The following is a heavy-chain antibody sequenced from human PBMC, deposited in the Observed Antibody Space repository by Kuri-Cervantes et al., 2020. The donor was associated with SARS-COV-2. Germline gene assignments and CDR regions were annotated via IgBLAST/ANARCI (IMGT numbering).Heavy chain of an antibody. D-gene: IGHD3-3*01. J-gene: IGHJ4*02. CDR1: GYSISSGYY. Sequence: SQTLSLTCAVSGYSISSGYYWGWIRQPPGKGLEWIGEINHSGSTNYNPSLKSRVTISVDTSKNQFSLKLSSVTAADTAVYYCARARPDFWSGYYPAYFDYWGQGTLVTVSS. CDR3: ARARPDFWSGYYPAYFDY. V-gene: IGHV4-38-2*01. CDR2: INHSGST.